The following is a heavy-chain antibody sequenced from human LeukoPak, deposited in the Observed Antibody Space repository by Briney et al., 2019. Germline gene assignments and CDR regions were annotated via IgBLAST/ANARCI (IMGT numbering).Heavy chain of an antibody. V-gene: IGHV3-21*01. CDR3: TRDPIAAAASGGDN. CDR2: ITSRSSYM. D-gene: IGHD6-13*01. Sequence: GGSLRLSCAASGFTFSDCSMNWVRQAPGKGLEWVSSITSRSSYMYYGDSVKGRFTISRDNAKNSLYLQMNSLRAEDTAVYYCTRDPIAAAASGGDNWGQGTLVTVSS. J-gene: IGHJ4*02. CDR1: GFTFSDCS.